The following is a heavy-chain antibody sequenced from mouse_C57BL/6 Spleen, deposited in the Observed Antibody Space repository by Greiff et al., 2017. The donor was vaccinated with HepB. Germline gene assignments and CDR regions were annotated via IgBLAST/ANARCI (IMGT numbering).Heavy chain of an antibody. Sequence: QVQLKESGAELARPGASVKLSCKASGYTFTSYGISWVKQRTGQGLEWIGEIYPRSGNTYYNEKFKGKATLTADKSSSTAYMELRSLTSEDSAVYFCARGHYDYDSYAMDYWGQGTSVTVSS. J-gene: IGHJ4*01. D-gene: IGHD2-4*01. CDR3: ARGHYDYDSYAMDY. CDR2: IYPRSGNT. CDR1: GYTFTSYG. V-gene: IGHV1-81*01.